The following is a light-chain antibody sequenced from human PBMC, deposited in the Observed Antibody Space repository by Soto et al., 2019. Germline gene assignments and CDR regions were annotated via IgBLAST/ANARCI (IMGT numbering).Light chain of an antibody. CDR2: KAS. V-gene: IGKV1-5*03. CDR3: QQYNSYSPWT. J-gene: IGKJ1*01. Sequence: DIQMTQSPSTLSASVGDRVTITCRASQSINNWLAWYQQKPGQAPKLLIYKASSSESGVPSRFSGSGSGTEFSLTIFRLQPDDFATYYCQQYNSYSPWTFGQGTKVEIK. CDR1: QSINNW.